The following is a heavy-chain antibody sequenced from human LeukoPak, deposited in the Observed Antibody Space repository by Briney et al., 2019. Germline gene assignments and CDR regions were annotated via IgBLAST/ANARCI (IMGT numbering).Heavy chain of an antibody. CDR2: IWYDGSNK. CDR1: GFTFSDYY. J-gene: IGHJ4*02. Sequence: GGSLRLSCAASGFTFSDYYMSWVRQAPGKGLEWVAVIWYDGSNKYYADSVKGRFTISRDNSKNTLYLQMNSLRAEDTAVYYCARDAPITIFGVVIIKEYYFDYWGQGTLVTVSS. D-gene: IGHD3-3*01. V-gene: IGHV3-33*08. CDR3: ARDAPITIFGVVIIKEYYFDY.